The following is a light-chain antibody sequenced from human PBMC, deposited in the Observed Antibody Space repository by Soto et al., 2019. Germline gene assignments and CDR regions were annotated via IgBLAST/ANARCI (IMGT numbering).Light chain of an antibody. Sequence: QSVLTQPASVSGSPGQSITISCTGTSSDVGSYSYVSWYQQRPGKAPKLMIYEVTNRPSGVSDRFSGSKSGNTASLTISGLQYEDEADYYCGSYTSSVYVFGTGTKLTVL. CDR1: SSDVGSYSY. CDR2: EVT. V-gene: IGLV2-14*01. CDR3: GSYTSSVYV. J-gene: IGLJ1*01.